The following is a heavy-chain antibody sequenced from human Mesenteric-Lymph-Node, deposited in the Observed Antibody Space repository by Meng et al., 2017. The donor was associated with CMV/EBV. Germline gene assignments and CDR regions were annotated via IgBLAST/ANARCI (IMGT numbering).Heavy chain of an antibody. J-gene: IGHJ3*02. CDR1: GFTFGDYA. Sequence: GESLKISCAASGFTFGDYAMSWVRQAPGKGLEWVSSTSSSSSYIYYADSVKGRFTISRDNAKNSLYLQMNSLRAEDTAVYYCARVKYCGGDCYSDAFDIWGQGTMVTVSS. CDR3: ARVKYCGGDCYSDAFDI. CDR2: TSSSSSYI. V-gene: IGHV3-21*01. D-gene: IGHD2-21*01.